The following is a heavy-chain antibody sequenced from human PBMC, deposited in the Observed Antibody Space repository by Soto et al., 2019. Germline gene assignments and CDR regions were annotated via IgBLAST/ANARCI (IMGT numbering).Heavy chain of an antibody. CDR3: ATMWGQDNGGMRPFNT. V-gene: IGHV4-59*01. J-gene: IGHJ3*02. D-gene: IGHD7-27*01. Sequence: SLTCTVSGASLSSYSWTWIRHTPGRGLEWIGFTFYSGSAYYSPSLKSRATISIDASKNEISLRLTSVTAADTGVYFCATMWGQDNGGMRPFNTGGQGAMVTVPS. CDR1: GASLSSYS. CDR2: TFYSGSA.